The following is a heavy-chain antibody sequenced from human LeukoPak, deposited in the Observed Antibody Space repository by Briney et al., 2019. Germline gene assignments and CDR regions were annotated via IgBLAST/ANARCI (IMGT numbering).Heavy chain of an antibody. V-gene: IGHV4-39*01. J-gene: IGHJ4*02. Sequence: PSETLSLTCTVSGGSISSSSYYWGWLRQPPGRGREWMGSIYYSGTTYYNPSLKSRVTISVETSKNQFSLKLSSVTAADTAVYYCARGRREATVTTTTRDYWGQGTLVTVSS. CDR3: ARGRREATVTTTTRDY. CDR2: IYYSGTT. D-gene: IGHD4-17*01. CDR1: GGSISSSSYY.